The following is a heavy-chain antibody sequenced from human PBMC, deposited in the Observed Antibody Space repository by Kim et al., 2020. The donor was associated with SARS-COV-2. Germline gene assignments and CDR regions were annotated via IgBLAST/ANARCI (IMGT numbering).Heavy chain of an antibody. D-gene: IGHD3-16*01. CDR3: ARFPRLSKGAFDY. CDR1: GGSISSGGYY. Sequence: SETLSLTCTVSGGSISSGGYYWSWIRQHPGKGLEWIGYIYYSGSTYYNPSLKSRVTISVDTSKNQFSLKMSSVTAADTAVYYCARFPRLSKGAFDYWGQGTLVTVSS. J-gene: IGHJ4*02. CDR2: IYYSGST. V-gene: IGHV4-31*03.